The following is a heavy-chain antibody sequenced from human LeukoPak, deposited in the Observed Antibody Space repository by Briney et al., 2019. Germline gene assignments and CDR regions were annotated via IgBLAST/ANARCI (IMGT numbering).Heavy chain of an antibody. CDR3: ARERGQIYYYYMDV. D-gene: IGHD3-10*01. CDR1: GGSISSYY. V-gene: IGHV4-59*01. J-gene: IGHJ6*03. Sequence: SETLSLTCTVSGGSISSYYWSWLRQPPGKGLEWVGYIYYSGSTNYNPSLKSRVTISVDTSKNQFSLKLSSVTAADTAVYYCARERGQIYYYYMDVWGKGTTVTVSS. CDR2: IYYSGST.